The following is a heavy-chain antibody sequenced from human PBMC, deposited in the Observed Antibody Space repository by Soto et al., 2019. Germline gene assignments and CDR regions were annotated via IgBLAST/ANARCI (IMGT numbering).Heavy chain of an antibody. CDR3: AAGGGLPRYY. J-gene: IGHJ4*02. Sequence: QLQLQESGSGLVKPSQTLSLTCAVSGGSISSGGYSWSWIRQPPGKGLEWIGDSYDSGSTYYNPSLKSRVTISVDRSKNQFSLKLSSVTAADTAVYYCAAGGGLPRYYWGQGTLVTVSS. D-gene: IGHD5-12*01. V-gene: IGHV4-30-2*01. CDR1: GGSISSGGYS. CDR2: SYDSGST.